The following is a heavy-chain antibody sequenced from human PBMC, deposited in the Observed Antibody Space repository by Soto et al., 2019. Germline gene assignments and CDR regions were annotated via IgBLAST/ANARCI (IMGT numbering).Heavy chain of an antibody. CDR2: ISGSGGST. CDR1: GFTFSRYA. V-gene: IGHV3-23*01. CDR3: AKDLYDILTGYYIGEAFDI. Sequence: PGGSLRLSCAASGFTFSRYAMSWVRQAPGKGLEWVSAISGSGGSTYYADSVKGRFTISRDNSKNTLYLQMNSLRAEDTAVYYCAKDLYDILTGYYIGEAFDIWGQGTMVTVSS. D-gene: IGHD3-9*01. J-gene: IGHJ3*02.